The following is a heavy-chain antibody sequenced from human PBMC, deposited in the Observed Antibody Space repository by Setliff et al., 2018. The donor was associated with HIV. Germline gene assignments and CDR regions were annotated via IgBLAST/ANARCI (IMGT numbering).Heavy chain of an antibody. Sequence: ASVKVSCKASGYTLTGYYMHWVRQAPGQGLEWMGRINPNSGGTNYAQKFQGRVTMTRDTSISTAYMELSRLRSDDTAVYYCARKRGRGATTWSYDAFDIWGQGTMVTVSS. J-gene: IGHJ3*02. CDR2: INPNSGGT. D-gene: IGHD1-26*01. V-gene: IGHV1-2*06. CDR3: ARKRGRGATTWSYDAFDI. CDR1: GYTLTGYY.